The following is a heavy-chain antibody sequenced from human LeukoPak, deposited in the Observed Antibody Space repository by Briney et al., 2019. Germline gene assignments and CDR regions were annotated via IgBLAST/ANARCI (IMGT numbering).Heavy chain of an antibody. CDR3: ARYISGYSSVVFDY. J-gene: IGHJ4*02. CDR1: GGSISSSSDY. Sequence: SETLSLTCTASGGSISSSSDYWGWVRQPPGKGLEWIGSIYSSGTTYYNPSLKSRVTISVDTSKNQFSLKVSSVTAADTAVYYCARYISGYSSVVFDYWGQGTLVTVSS. V-gene: IGHV4-39*01. D-gene: IGHD6-19*01. CDR2: IYSSGTT.